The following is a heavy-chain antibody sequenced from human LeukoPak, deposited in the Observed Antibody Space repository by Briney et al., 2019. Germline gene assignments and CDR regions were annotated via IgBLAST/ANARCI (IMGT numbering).Heavy chain of an antibody. CDR3: AILTTDENEDFDY. D-gene: IGHD4-17*01. CDR1: GYTFTSYY. J-gene: IGHJ4*02. Sequence: GASVKVSCKASGYTFTSYYMHWVRQAPGQGLEWMGIINPSGGSTSYAQKFQGRVTMTRDTSTSTVYMELSSLRSEDTAVYYCAILTTDENEDFDYGGQGPLVTVSA. CDR2: INPSGGST. V-gene: IGHV1-46*01.